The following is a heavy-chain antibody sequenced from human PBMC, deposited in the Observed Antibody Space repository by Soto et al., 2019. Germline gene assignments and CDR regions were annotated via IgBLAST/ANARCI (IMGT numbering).Heavy chain of an antibody. CDR2: INPNSGGT. D-gene: IGHD3-22*01. CDR3: ATRKGDYYDSSGYHYYFDY. Sequence: SXKVSFKAAGYTXSGYYVDLVRQAPGQGLGWMGWINPNSGGTKSAQKFQGRFTMTRDTSINTAYMELSRLRSDHTAVYYCATRKGDYYDSSGYHYYFDYWGQGTLGTVS. CDR1: GYTXSGYY. J-gene: IGHJ4*02. V-gene: IGHV1-2*02.